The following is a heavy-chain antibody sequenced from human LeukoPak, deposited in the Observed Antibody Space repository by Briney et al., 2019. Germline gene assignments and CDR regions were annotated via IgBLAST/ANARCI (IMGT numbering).Heavy chain of an antibody. J-gene: IGHJ6*03. Sequence: SETLSLTCAVYGGSFSGHYWSWIRQPPGKGLEWIGEINHSKNTNYNPSLKSRVSISVDTSKNQFSLKLSSVTAADAAVYYCARGRDRGPDSSGIWGLKGTSYMDVWAKGTTVTVSS. CDR2: INHSKNT. V-gene: IGHV4-34*01. CDR3: ARGRDRGPDSSGIWGLKGTSYMDV. D-gene: IGHD3-22*01. CDR1: GGSFSGHY.